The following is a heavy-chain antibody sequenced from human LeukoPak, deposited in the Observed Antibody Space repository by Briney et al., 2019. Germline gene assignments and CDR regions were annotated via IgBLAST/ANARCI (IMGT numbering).Heavy chain of an antibody. CDR1: GFTFSSYA. D-gene: IGHD1-26*01. CDR2: ISYDGSNK. Sequence: GGSLRLSCAASGFTFSSYAMHWVRQAPGKGLEWVAVISYDGSNKYYADSVKGRFTISRDNSKNTLYLQMNSLRAEDTAVYYCARDLRGRREPNDAFDIWGQGTMVTVSS. V-gene: IGHV3-30-3*01. CDR3: ARDLRGRREPNDAFDI. J-gene: IGHJ3*02.